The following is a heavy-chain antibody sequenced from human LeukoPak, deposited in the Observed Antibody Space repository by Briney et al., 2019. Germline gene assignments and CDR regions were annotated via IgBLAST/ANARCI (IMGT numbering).Heavy chain of an antibody. CDR1: GFTFSSYA. J-gene: IGHJ4*02. V-gene: IGHV3-23*01. D-gene: IGHD3-9*01. Sequence: GGSLRLSCAASGFTFSSYAMSRVRQAPGKGLEWVSAISGSGGSTYYADSVKGRFTISRDNSKNTLYLQMNSLRAEDTAVYYCAKRVMADRGLTGYWGQGTLVTVSS. CDR3: AKRVMADRGLTGY. CDR2: ISGSGGST.